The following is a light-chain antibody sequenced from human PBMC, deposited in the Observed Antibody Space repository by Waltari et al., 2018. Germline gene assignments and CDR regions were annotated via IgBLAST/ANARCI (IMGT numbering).Light chain of an antibody. CDR2: GAS. CDR1: QNIVNN. Sequence: EIVMTQSPDTLSVSPGERATLSCRASQNIVNNLAWYQQKPGQAPRLLIYGASSTAIGIPDRFSGSGSGTEFTLTISSLQAEDFAVYLCHQYNSWPPYTFGQGTKLEIK. J-gene: IGKJ2*01. CDR3: HQYNSWPPYT. V-gene: IGKV3-15*01.